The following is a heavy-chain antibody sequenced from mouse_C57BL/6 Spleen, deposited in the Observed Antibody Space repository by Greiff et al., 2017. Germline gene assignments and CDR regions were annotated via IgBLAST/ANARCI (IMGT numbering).Heavy chain of an antibody. J-gene: IGHJ4*01. V-gene: IGHV1-52*01. Sequence: QVQLQQPGAELVRPGSSVTLSCKASGYTFTSYWMHWVKQRPIQGLEWIGNIDPSDSETHYNQKFKDKATLTVDKSSSTAYMQLSSLTSVDSAVYYVARWGTGTSYYAMDYWGQGTSVTVSS. CDR1: GYTFTSYW. CDR2: IDPSDSET. D-gene: IGHD4-1*01. CDR3: ARWGTGTSYYAMDY.